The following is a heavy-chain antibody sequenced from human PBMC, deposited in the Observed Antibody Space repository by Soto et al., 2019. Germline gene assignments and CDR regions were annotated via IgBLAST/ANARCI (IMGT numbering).Heavy chain of an antibody. J-gene: IGHJ4*02. Sequence: SETLSLTCTVSGGSISSHYCSWIRQPPGKGLEWLGFISYSGRTNYNPSLKSQLTISVDTSKNQFSLKLSSVTAADTAVYYCARTTYYYDSSGYTQEYYFDYWGQGTLVTVSS. CDR2: ISYSGRT. CDR3: ARTTYYYDSSGYTQEYYFDY. CDR1: GGSISSHY. V-gene: IGHV4-59*11. D-gene: IGHD3-22*01.